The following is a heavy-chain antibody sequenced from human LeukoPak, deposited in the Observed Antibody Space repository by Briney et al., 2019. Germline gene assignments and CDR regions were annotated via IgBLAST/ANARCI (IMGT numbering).Heavy chain of an antibody. CDR1: GFTFSSYE. V-gene: IGHV3-48*03. J-gene: IGHJ4*02. CDR3: ARDQSTTYTPTALDY. D-gene: IGHD2-15*01. CDR2: ISSSGSTI. Sequence: GGSLRLSCAASGFTFSSYEMNWVRQAPGKGMEWVSFISSSGSTIYYADSVKGRFTISRDNAKNSLYLQMNSLRAEDTAVYYCARDQSTTYTPTALDYWGQGTLVTVSS.